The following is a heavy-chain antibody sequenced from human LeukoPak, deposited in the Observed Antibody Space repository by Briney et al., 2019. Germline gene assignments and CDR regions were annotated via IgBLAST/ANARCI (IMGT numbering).Heavy chain of an antibody. Sequence: ASETLSLTCTVSGGSISSYYWSWIRQPAGKGLEWIGRIYTSGSTNYNPSLKSRVTMSVDTSKNQFSLKLSSVTAADTAVYYCARRGKMDYHDFWSGYLIFDYWGQGTLVTVSS. CDR3: ARRGKMDYHDFWSGYLIFDY. V-gene: IGHV4-4*07. CDR1: GGSISSYY. J-gene: IGHJ4*02. D-gene: IGHD3-3*01. CDR2: IYTSGST.